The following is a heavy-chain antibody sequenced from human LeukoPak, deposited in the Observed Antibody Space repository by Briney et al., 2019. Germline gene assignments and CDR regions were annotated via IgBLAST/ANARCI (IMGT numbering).Heavy chain of an antibody. J-gene: IGHJ6*03. Sequence: PGGSLRLSCAASGFTFSSYAMHWVRQAPGKGLEWVTIISYDGSNQYYADSVKGRFTISRDNSNDTLYLQMNSLRPEDTAVYYCAKDPGVMPHMDVWGKGTTVIIPS. CDR1: GFTFSSYA. CDR3: AKDPGVMPHMDV. CDR2: ISYDGSNQ. D-gene: IGHD3-16*01. V-gene: IGHV3-30*18.